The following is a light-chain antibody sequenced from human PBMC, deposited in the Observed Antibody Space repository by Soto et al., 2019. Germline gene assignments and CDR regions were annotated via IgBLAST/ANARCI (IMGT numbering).Light chain of an antibody. CDR1: QSVSSY. CDR3: QQRSNWLLT. J-gene: IGKJ4*01. V-gene: IGKV3-11*01. CDR2: DAS. Sequence: EIVVTQSPATLSLSPVERATLSCRASQSVSSYLAWYQQKPGQAPRLLIYDASNRATGIPARFSGSGSGTDFTLTISSLEPEDFAVYYCQQRSNWLLTFGGGTKVDIK.